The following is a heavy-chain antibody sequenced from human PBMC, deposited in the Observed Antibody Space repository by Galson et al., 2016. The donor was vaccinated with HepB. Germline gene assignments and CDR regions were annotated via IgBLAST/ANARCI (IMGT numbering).Heavy chain of an antibody. CDR3: ARRPGGMNPVDDYLDN. V-gene: IGHV4-59*08. J-gene: IGHJ4*02. CDR2: IFYGGGT. CDR1: GASISTYY. D-gene: IGHD3-16*01. Sequence: SETLSLTCSVSGASISTYYWTWIRQSPGKALEWVGDIFYGGGTRYNASLQSRVTISVDTSKNQVFLKLTSVTAADTAVYYCARRPGGMNPVDDYLDNWGLGAAVTVSS.